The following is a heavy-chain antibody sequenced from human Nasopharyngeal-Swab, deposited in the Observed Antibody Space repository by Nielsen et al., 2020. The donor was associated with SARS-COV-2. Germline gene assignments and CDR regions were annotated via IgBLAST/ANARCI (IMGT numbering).Heavy chain of an antibody. CDR2: ICYDGSNK. CDR1: GFTFSSYG. CDR3: AREGGIAVAGIDY. D-gene: IGHD6-19*01. V-gene: IGHV3-33*01. Sequence: GGSLRLSCAASGFTFSSYGMHCVRQAPGKGLEWVAVICYDGSNKYYADSVKGRFTISRDNSKNTLYLQMNSLRAEDTAVYYCAREGGIAVAGIDYWGQGTLVTVSS. J-gene: IGHJ4*02.